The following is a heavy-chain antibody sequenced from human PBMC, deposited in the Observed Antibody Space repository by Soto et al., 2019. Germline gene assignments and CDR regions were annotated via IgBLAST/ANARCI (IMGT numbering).Heavy chain of an antibody. CDR1: GCTFSNYA. Sequence: ASVKVSCKASGCTFSNYAISWVRQAPGQGLEWMGGIIPVFGTANYAQKFQGRVTITADESASTAYMELSSLRSEDTAVYYCARGPRYSYDYNWFEPWGQGTLVSVSS. CDR2: IIPVFGTA. V-gene: IGHV1-69*13. D-gene: IGHD5-18*01. J-gene: IGHJ5*02. CDR3: ARGPRYSYDYNWFEP.